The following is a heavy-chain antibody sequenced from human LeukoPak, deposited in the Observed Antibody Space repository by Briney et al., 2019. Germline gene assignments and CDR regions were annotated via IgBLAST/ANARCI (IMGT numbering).Heavy chain of an antibody. CDR3: ARHVVAVGFDY. J-gene: IGHJ4*02. V-gene: IGHV3-21*01. CDR1: GFTFNNYS. Sequence: GSLRLSCAASGFTFNNYSMNWVLQAPGKGLEWVSSISSRSSYMYHADSLKGRFTISRDNAKNSLYLQMNSLRAEDTAVYYCARHVVAVGFDYWGQGTLVTVSS. CDR2: ISSRSSYM. D-gene: IGHD3-22*01.